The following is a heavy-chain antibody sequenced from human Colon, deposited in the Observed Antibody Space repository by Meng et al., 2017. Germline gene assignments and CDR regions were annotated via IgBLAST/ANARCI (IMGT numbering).Heavy chain of an antibody. V-gene: IGHV4-30-4*01. CDR2: IHSSGNT. CDR3: ARNPVIPDARTFDF. D-gene: IGHD2-2*01. Sequence: QVQLQESGPGVVKPPQTLSLTRTISGGSINSADYYWNWIRQSPGKGLEWLGYIHSSGNTYYTPSLKSRLTMSLDTSKNQFSLRLTSVTAADTAVYYCARNPVIPDARTFDFWGQGALVTVSS. CDR1: GGSINSADYY. J-gene: IGHJ4*02.